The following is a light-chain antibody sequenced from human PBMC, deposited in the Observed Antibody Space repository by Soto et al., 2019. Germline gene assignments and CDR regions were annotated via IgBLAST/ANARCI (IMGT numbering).Light chain of an antibody. CDR1: SSDVSNFHS. J-gene: IGLJ3*02. CDR2: DFT. V-gene: IGLV2-14*03. CDR3: SSQTGTNNVV. Sequence: QSALTQPASVSGSPGQSITISCTGISSDVSNFHSVSWYQQHPNKPPRLIFSDFTNRPSGISDRFSASKSGNTASLTISGLQADDEAEYYCSSQTGTNNVVFGGGTKVTVL.